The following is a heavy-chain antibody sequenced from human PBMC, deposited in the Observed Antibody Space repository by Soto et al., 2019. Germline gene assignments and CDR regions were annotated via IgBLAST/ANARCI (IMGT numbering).Heavy chain of an antibody. V-gene: IGHV4-39*07. Sequence: ETLSLTCTVSGGSITSNSYFWAWIRQPPGKGLEWIGSIYYSGTTYYNPSLKSRVTISVDRSKNQFSLKLSSVTAADTAVYYCARGGGLGELLIWGQGTLVTVSS. CDR1: GGSITSNSYF. J-gene: IGHJ4*02. CDR2: IYYSGTT. D-gene: IGHD1-26*01. CDR3: ARGGGLGELLI.